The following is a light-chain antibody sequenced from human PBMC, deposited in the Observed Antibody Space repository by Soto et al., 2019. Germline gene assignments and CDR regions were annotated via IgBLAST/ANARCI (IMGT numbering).Light chain of an antibody. J-gene: IGLJ2*01. V-gene: IGLV2-14*01. CDR3: SSYTSSSTVV. CDR1: SSDVGGYNY. CDR2: EVT. Sequence: QSALTQPASVSGSPGQSITISCTGASSDVGGYNYVSWYQQHPGKAPKLLIYEVTNRPSGASSRFSGSKSGNTASLTISGLRAEDEADYYCSSYTSSSTVVFGGGTKLTVL.